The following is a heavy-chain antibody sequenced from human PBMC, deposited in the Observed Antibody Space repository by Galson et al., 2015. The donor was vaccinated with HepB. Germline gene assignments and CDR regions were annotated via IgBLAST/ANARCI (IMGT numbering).Heavy chain of an antibody. D-gene: IGHD2-2*01. CDR3: ARHESESKTYAADN. CDR1: GGSISSSSYY. J-gene: IGHJ4*02. V-gene: IGHV4-39*01. Sequence: ETLSLTCTVSGGSISSSSYYWGWLRQPPGKGLEWIGSFYYTGNTHYNPSLRSRVTISGDTSKNQFSLKLNSVTAADTAVYYCARHESESKTYAADNWGQGTLVTVSS. CDR2: FYYTGNT.